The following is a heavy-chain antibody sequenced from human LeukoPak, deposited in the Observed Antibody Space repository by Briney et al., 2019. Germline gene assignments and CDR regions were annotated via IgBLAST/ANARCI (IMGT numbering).Heavy chain of an antibody. CDR3: AREVGAAAGSYYYGMDV. CDR2: ISDDGSST. V-gene: IGHV3-74*01. Sequence: PGGSLRLSCAASGFTFSSYWMHWVRQAPGKGLVWISRISDDGSSTNYADSVKGRFTISRDNAKNTLYLQMNSLRAEDTAVYYCAREVGAAAGSYYYGMDVWGQGTTVTVSS. D-gene: IGHD6-13*01. J-gene: IGHJ6*02. CDR1: GFTFSSYW.